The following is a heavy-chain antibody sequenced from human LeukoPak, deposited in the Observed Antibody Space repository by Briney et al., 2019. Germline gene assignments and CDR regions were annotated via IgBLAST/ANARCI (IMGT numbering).Heavy chain of an antibody. J-gene: IGHJ3*02. CDR1: GGTFSSYT. CDR3: AGTHCRSTSCYTRDAFDI. V-gene: IGHV1-69*02. CDR2: IIPILGIA. Sequence: SVKVSCKASGGTFSSYTISWVRQAPGQGLEWMGRIIPILGIANYAQKFQGRVTITADKSTSTAYMELSSLRSEDTAVYYCAGTHCRSTSCYTRDAFDIWGQGTMVTVSS. D-gene: IGHD2-2*02.